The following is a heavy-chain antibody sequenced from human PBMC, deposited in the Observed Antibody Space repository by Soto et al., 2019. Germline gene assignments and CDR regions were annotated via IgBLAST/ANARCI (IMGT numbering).Heavy chain of an antibody. CDR1: GGSIRSHY. Sequence: QVQLQESGPGLVKPSETLSLTCTVSGGSIRSHYWSWIRQAPGKGLEWIGYFYDGGSTDYNPSLTSRVTLSIDTSKKQFSLKLSSVTAADTAVYYCAPGGYCSSTSCLGDYWGQGTLVSVSS. V-gene: IGHV4-59*11. CDR3: APGGYCSSTSCLGDY. CDR2: FYDGGST. J-gene: IGHJ4*02. D-gene: IGHD2-2*01.